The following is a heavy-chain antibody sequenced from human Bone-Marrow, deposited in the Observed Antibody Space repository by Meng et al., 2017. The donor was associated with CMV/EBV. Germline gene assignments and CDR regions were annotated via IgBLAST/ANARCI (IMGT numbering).Heavy chain of an antibody. CDR3: ASFRYNWNFDD. CDR2: IYYSGST. D-gene: IGHD1-20*01. CDR1: GGSISSYY. Sequence: SETLSLTCTVSGGSISSYYWSWIRQPPGKGLEWIGYIYYSGSTNYNPSLKSRVTISVDTSKNQFSLKLSSVTAADTAVYYCASFRYNWNFDDWGQGTLVTVSS. J-gene: IGHJ4*02. V-gene: IGHV4-59*01.